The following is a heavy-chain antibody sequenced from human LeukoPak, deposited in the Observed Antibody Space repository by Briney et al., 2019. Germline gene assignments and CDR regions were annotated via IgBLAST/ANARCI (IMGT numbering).Heavy chain of an antibody. CDR3: ASGRSDALDI. CDR2: ISSSSSYI. D-gene: IGHD1-26*01. CDR1: GFTFSSYS. Sequence: GSLRLSCAASGFTFSSYSMNWVRQAPGKGLEWGSSISSSSSYIYYADSVKGRFTISRDNAKNSLYLQMNSLRAEDTAGYYFASGRSDALDIWGQGTMVTVSS. V-gene: IGHV3-21*01. J-gene: IGHJ3*02.